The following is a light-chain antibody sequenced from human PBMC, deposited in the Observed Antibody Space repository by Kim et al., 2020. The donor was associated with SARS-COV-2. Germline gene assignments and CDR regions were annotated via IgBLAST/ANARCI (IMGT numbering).Light chain of an antibody. V-gene: IGKV1-5*03. CDR2: KAS. CDR1: QGISSW. J-gene: IGKJ2*02. CDR3: QQYNSYPCT. Sequence: DIQMTQSPSTLSASVGDRVTITCRASQGISSWLAWYQQKPGKAPKLLIYKASSLESGVPSRFSGSGSGTEFTLTISSLQPDDSATYYCQQYNSYPCTFGEGTKVEI.